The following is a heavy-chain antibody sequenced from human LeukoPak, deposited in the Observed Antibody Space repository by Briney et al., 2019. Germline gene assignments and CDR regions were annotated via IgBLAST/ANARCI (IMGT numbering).Heavy chain of an antibody. CDR2: INHSGST. Sequence: SETLSLTCAVYGGSFGGYYWSWIRQPPGKGLEWIGEINHSGSTNYNPSLKSRVTISVDTSKNQFSLKLSSVTAADTAVYYCARGTYGSGSPNWFDPWGQGTLVTVSS. V-gene: IGHV4-34*01. CDR1: GGSFGGYY. J-gene: IGHJ5*02. CDR3: ARGTYGSGSPNWFDP. D-gene: IGHD3-10*01.